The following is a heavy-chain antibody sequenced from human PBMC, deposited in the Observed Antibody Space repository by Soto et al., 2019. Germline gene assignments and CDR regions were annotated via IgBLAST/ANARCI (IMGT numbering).Heavy chain of an antibody. V-gene: IGHV3-33*01. D-gene: IGHD6-13*01. Sequence: GGSLRLSCAASGFTFSSYGMHWVRQAPGKGLEWVAVIWYDGSNKYYADSVKGRFTISRDNSKNTLYLQMNSLRAEDTAVYYCARDQKQPGAFDIWGQGTMVTVS. CDR2: IWYDGSNK. CDR1: GFTFSSYG. J-gene: IGHJ3*02. CDR3: ARDQKQPGAFDI.